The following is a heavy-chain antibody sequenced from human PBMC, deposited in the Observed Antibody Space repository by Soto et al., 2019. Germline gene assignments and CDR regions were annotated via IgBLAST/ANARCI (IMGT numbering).Heavy chain of an antibody. J-gene: IGHJ4*02. D-gene: IGHD2-21*02. CDR1: GGTFSSYA. CDR3: ARGSCGGDCYWRFDY. V-gene: IGHV1-69*13. Sequence: SVKVSCKASGGTFSSYAISWVRQAPGQGLEWMGGIIPIFGTANYAQKFQGRVTITADESTSTAYMELSSLRSEDTAVYYCARGSCGGDCYWRFDYWGQGTLVTVSS. CDR2: IIPIFGTA.